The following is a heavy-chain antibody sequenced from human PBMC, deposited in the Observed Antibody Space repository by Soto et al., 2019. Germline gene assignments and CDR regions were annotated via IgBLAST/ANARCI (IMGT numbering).Heavy chain of an antibody. Sequence: VNVSCKAAGYTFTSYGISWVRQPPGQGLEWMGWISAYNGNTNYAQKLQGRVTMTTDTSTSTAYMELRSLRSDDTAVYYCARDLQWLVGNWFDPWGQGTLVTVSS. D-gene: IGHD6-19*01. CDR1: GYTFTSYG. V-gene: IGHV1-18*01. J-gene: IGHJ5*02. CDR2: ISAYNGNT. CDR3: ARDLQWLVGNWFDP.